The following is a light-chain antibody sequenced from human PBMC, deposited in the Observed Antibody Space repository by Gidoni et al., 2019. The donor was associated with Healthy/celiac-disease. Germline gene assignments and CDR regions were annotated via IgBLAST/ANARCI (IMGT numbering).Light chain of an antibody. CDR2: GAS. CDR1: QSVNSN. Sequence: EIVMTQSPDTLSVSPGERATLSCRASQSVNSNLAWYQQKPGQTPRLLIYGASTRATGTPARFSGSGSGTEFTLTISSLQSEDFAIYFCQQYNNWPPAYTFGQGTKLEIK. V-gene: IGKV3-15*01. J-gene: IGKJ2*01. CDR3: QQYNNWPPAYT.